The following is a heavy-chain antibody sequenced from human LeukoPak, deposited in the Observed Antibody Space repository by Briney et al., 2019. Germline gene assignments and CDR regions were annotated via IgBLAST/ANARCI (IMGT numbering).Heavy chain of an antibody. CDR1: GFTFSSYG. CDR2: IWFDGSDK. J-gene: IGHJ4*02. D-gene: IGHD3-10*01. CDR3: AKGPSYWDC. Sequence: PGRSLRLSCAASGFTFSSYGMHWVRQAPGTGLEWVAVIWFDGSDKYYVDSVKGRFTISRDNSKNTLYLQMNSLRAEDTAVYYCAKGPSYWDCWGRGTLVTVSS. V-gene: IGHV3-33*06.